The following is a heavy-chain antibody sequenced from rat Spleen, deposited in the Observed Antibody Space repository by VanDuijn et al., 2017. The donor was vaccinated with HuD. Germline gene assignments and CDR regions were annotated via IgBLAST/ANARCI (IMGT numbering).Heavy chain of an antibody. CDR2: INTDGGST. J-gene: IGHJ2*01. CDR3: ATHGTMAARSGYYFDY. CDR1: GFTFSSYW. Sequence: EVQLVETGGGLVQPGRSLKLSCVASGFTFSSYWMYWIRQAPGKGLEWVSSINTDGGSTDYPDSVKGRFTMSRDNAENTVYLQMDSLRSEDTATYYCATHGTMAARSGYYFDYWGQGVVVTVSS. V-gene: IGHV5-58*01. D-gene: IGHD1-2*01.